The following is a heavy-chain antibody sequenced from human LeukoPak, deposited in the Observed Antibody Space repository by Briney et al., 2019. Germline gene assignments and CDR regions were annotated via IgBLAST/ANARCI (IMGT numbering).Heavy chain of an antibody. V-gene: IGHV4-59*01. CDR3: AREYPPRYYYDSSGYLDY. D-gene: IGHD3-22*01. CDR1: GGSISGSY. J-gene: IGHJ4*02. CDR2: IYYSGST. Sequence: SETLSLTCTVSGGSISGSYWSWIRQPPGKGLEWIGYIYYSGSTNYNPSLKSRVTMSVDTSKNQFSLKLTSVTAADTAVYYCAREYPPRYYYDSSGYLDYWGQGTLVTVSS.